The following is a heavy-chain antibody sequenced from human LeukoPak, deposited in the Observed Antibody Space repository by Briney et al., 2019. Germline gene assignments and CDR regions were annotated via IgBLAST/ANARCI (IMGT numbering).Heavy chain of an antibody. J-gene: IGHJ4*02. D-gene: IGHD2-15*01. CDR3: AKDRLYCSGSNCQSRAFGGYFDY. CDR1: GFTFSSYG. Sequence: PGGSLRLSCAASGFTFSSYGMHWVRQAPGKGLEWVAVISYDGNNEYYADSVKGRFTISRDNSKNTLFLQMNSLTAEDTAVYYCAKDRLYCSGSNCQSRAFGGYFDYWGQGTLVTVSS. V-gene: IGHV3-30*18. CDR2: ISYDGNNE.